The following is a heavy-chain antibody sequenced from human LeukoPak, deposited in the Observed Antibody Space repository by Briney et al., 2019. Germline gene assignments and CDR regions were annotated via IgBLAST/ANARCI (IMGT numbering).Heavy chain of an antibody. D-gene: IGHD5-18*01. V-gene: IGHV4-59*07. CDR2: IYYSGST. CDR1: GGSISSYY. Sequence: SDTLSLTCTVSGGSISSYYWSWIRQPPGKGLEWIGYIYYSGSTNYNPSLKSRVTISVDTSKNQFSLKLSSVTAADTAVYYCARAGTRMVTIDYWGQGTLVTVSS. J-gene: IGHJ4*02. CDR3: ARAGTRMVTIDY.